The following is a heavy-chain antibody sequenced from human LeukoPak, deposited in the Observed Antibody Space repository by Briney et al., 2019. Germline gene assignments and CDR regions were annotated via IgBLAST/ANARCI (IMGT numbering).Heavy chain of an antibody. J-gene: IGHJ4*02. Sequence: PSETLSLTCAVYGGSFSGYYWSWIRQPPGKGLEWIGEINHSGSTNYNPSLKSRVTISVDTSKNQFSLKLRSVTAADTAVYYCARVVHSSGWYFDYWGQGTLVTVSS. CDR2: INHSGST. V-gene: IGHV4-34*01. D-gene: IGHD6-19*01. CDR3: ARVVHSSGWYFDY. CDR1: GGSFSGYY.